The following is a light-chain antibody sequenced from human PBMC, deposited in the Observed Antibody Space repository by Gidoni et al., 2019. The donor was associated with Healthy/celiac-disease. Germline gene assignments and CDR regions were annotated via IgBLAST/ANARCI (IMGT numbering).Light chain of an antibody. Sequence: IQLPQSPSSLSASVGDRVTITCRASQSISSYLNWYQQKPGKAPKLLIYAASSLQSGVPSRFSGSGSGTDFTLTISSLQPEDFATYYCQQSYSTPPTFGGXTKVEIK. J-gene: IGKJ4*01. CDR2: AAS. V-gene: IGKV1-39*01. CDR1: QSISSY. CDR3: QQSYSTPPT.